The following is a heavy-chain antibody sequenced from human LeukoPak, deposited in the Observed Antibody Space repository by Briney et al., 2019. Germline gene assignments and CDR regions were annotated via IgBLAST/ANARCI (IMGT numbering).Heavy chain of an antibody. V-gene: IGHV4-39*01. CDR1: GGSISSSSYY. Sequence: SETLSLTCTVSGGSISSSSYYWGWIRQPPGTGLEWIGSIYYSGSTYYNPSLKSRATISVDTSKNQFSLKLSSVTAADTAVYYCARWDYGDYGSGSFDYWGQGTLVTVSS. J-gene: IGHJ4*02. D-gene: IGHD4-17*01. CDR2: IYYSGST. CDR3: ARWDYGDYGSGSFDY.